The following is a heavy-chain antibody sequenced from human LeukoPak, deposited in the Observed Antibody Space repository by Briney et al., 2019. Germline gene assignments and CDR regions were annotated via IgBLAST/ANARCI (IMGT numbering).Heavy chain of an antibody. CDR3: ARVDYADYAPNFDY. D-gene: IGHD4-17*01. CDR1: GFTFSSYG. V-gene: IGHV3-33*01. Sequence: GGSLRLSCAVSGFTFSSYGMHWVRQAPGKGLEWVAVIWYDGSNKYYADSVKGRFTISRDNAKNSLYLQMNSLRAEDTAVYYCARVDYADYAPNFDYWGQGTLVTVSS. CDR2: IWYDGSNK. J-gene: IGHJ4*02.